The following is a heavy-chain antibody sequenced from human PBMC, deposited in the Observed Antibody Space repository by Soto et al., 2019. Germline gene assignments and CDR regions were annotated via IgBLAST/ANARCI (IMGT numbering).Heavy chain of an antibody. J-gene: IGHJ6*02. D-gene: IGHD3-3*01. Sequence: QVQLVQSGAEAKKPGSSVKVACKTSGGSFHSYSINWVRQAPGQGLEWMGGIIPVFGKAKYAQKFQGRVTITADESTSTVYMELSSLRFEDAAVYFCVRGRSAVTGYHFYGRDVWGQGTTVTVSS. V-gene: IGHV1-69*01. CDR1: GGSFHSYS. CDR2: IIPVFGKA. CDR3: VRGRSAVTGYHFYGRDV.